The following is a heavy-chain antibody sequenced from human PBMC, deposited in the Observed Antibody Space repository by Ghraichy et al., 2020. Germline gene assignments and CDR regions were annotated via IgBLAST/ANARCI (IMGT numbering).Heavy chain of an antibody. CDR3: ARRLRSLGLRGYSYGYFPPVSHFDY. CDR1: GGSFSGYY. CDR2: INHSGST. Sequence: SETLSLTCAVYGGSFSGYYWSWIRQPPGKGLEWIGEINHSGSTNYNPSLKSRVTISVDTSKNQFSLKLSSVTAADTAVYYCARRLRSLGLRGYSYGYFPPVSHFDYWGQGTLVTVSS. D-gene: IGHD5-18*01. V-gene: IGHV4-34*01. J-gene: IGHJ4*02.